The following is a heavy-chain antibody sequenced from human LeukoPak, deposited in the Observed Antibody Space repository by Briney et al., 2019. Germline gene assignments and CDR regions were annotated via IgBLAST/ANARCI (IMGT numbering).Heavy chain of an antibody. CDR1: GGSISSYY. D-gene: IGHD3-10*01. CDR3: ARNSRKYYYGSGSYYSTLFDY. CDR2: IYYSGST. V-gene: IGHV4-59*01. Sequence: SETLSLTCTASGGSISSYYWSWIRQPPGKGLEWIGYIYYSGSTNYNPSLKSRVTISVDTSKNQFSLKLSSVTAADTAVYYCARNSRKYYYGSGSYYSTLFDYWGQGTLVTVSS. J-gene: IGHJ4*02.